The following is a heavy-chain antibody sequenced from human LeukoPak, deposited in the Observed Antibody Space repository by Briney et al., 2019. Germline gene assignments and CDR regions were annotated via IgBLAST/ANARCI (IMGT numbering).Heavy chain of an antibody. J-gene: IGHJ4*02. CDR3: ARGLHNIWRDHMGY. CDR1: GFTVKNNY. V-gene: IGHV3-53*01. CDR2: IDSDGNT. Sequence: GGSLSLSCAASGFTVKNNYMTWVRQAPGKGLDRVTVIDSDGNTYYADSVMGRISISRDNSKNIMFLQMDSRRTYDTAVLYFARGLHNIWRDHMGYGGQGRLVTVSS. D-gene: IGHD3-3*01.